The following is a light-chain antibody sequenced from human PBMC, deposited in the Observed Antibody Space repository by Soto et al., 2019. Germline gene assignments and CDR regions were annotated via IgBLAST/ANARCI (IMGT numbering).Light chain of an antibody. CDR2: DTF. V-gene: IGKV3-20*01. CDR1: QSLNSNY. Sequence: EIVLPQSPGTLSFSPVELAIRSCISSQSLNSNYLAWHQQKPGQANRILIYDTFSRATGITDRFSGSGSGTDFTLTISRMEPEDFAVYYCQQYGSSPTTCGKGTKGDIK. J-gene: IGKJ1*01. CDR3: QQYGSSPTT.